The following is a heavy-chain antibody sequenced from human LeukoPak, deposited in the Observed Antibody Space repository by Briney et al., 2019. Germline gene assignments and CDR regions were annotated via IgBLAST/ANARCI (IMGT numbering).Heavy chain of an antibody. Sequence: GGSLRLSCAASGFTFSSYAMHWVRQAPGKGLEWVAVISYDGSNKYYADSVKGRFTISRDNSKNTLYLQMNSLRAEDTAVYYCAKSAGYCSGGSCHSEYFQHWGQGTLVTVSS. J-gene: IGHJ1*01. D-gene: IGHD2-15*01. V-gene: IGHV3-30*04. CDR2: ISYDGSNK. CDR3: AKSAGYCSGGSCHSEYFQH. CDR1: GFTFSSYA.